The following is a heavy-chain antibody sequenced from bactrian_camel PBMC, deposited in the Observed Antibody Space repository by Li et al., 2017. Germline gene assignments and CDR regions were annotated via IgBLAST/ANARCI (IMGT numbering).Heavy chain of an antibody. CDR3: AARAQFGGDCLTSTRYNY. CDR2: VYTVRGTT. D-gene: IGHD2*01. J-gene: IGHJ4*01. CDR1: EYTYTDWC. V-gene: IGHV3S1*01. Sequence: HVQLVESGGGSVQAGGSLRLSCAVSEYTYTDWCMAWFRQAPGKEREGGATVYTVRGTTYHADSVKGRFTISRDNAKNTLYLQMTSLKPEDTAMYYCAARAQFGGDCLTSTRYNYWGQGTQVTVS.